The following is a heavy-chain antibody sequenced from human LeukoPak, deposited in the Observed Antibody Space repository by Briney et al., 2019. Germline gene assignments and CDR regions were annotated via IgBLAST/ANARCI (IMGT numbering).Heavy chain of an antibody. CDR1: GFTFSSYG. CDR3: AKDWSTDWSNWFDS. D-gene: IGHD3-3*01. J-gene: IGHJ5*01. V-gene: IGHV3-30*02. CDR2: TRPDGSNK. Sequence: GGSLRLSCAASGFTFSSYGMHWVRQAPGKGLEWVAFTRPDGSNKHYGDSVQGRFTITRDNSRNTLYLQMNSLRVEDTAMYYCAKDWSTDWSNWFDSWGPGSLVTVSS.